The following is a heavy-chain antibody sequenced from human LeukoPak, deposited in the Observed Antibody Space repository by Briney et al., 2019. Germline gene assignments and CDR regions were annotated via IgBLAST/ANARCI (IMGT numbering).Heavy chain of an antibody. CDR1: GFTFRRFG. CDR3: AKDPTHYRVWDYYETIGLSY. J-gene: IGHJ4*02. V-gene: IGHV3-30*02. Sequence: GGSLRLSCVASGFTFRRFGMHWVRQAPGKGLDWVTFIRTDGSNKYYADSVKGRFTISRDNSKNTLNLQMNSLRAEDTAVYYCAKDPTHYRVWDYYETIGLSYWGQGTLVTVSS. D-gene: IGHD3-22*01. CDR2: IRTDGSNK.